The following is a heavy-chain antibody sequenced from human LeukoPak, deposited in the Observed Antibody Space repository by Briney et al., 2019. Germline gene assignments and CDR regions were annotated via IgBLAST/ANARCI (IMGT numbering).Heavy chain of an antibody. CDR2: INHRGST. V-gene: IGHV4-34*01. Sequence: PSETLSLTCAVYGGSSTDYYWSWIRQPPGKGLEWIGEINHRGSTNYNSSLKSRVTISVDRSKNQFSLKLSSVTAADTAVYFCARVPHTTSSIDYWGQGAPVTVSS. D-gene: IGHD6-6*01. CDR3: ARVPHTTSSIDY. J-gene: IGHJ4*02. CDR1: GGSSTDYY.